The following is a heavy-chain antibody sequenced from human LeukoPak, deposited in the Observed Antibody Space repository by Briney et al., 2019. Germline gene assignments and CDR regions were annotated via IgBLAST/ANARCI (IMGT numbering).Heavy chain of an antibody. Sequence: PSETLSLTCAVYGGSFSGYYWSWIRQPPGKGLEWIGEINHSGSTNYNPSLKSRVTISVDTSKNQFSLKLSSVTAADTAVYYCARPQGLFNWFDPWGQGTLVTVSS. CDR1: GGSFSGYY. D-gene: IGHD6-19*01. CDR3: ARPQGLFNWFDP. CDR2: INHSGST. J-gene: IGHJ5*02. V-gene: IGHV4-34*01.